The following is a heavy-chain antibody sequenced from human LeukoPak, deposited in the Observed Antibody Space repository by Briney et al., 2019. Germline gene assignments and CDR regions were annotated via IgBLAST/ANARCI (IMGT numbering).Heavy chain of an antibody. CDR3: ATRPRITIRPFDN. CDR2: IFHSGDT. CDR1: GGSINTDRHY. D-gene: IGHD6-6*01. V-gene: IGHV4-31*03. J-gene: IGHJ4*02. Sequence: SETLSLTCTVSGGSINTDRHYWTWLRQHPGKGLEYIGYIFHSGDTYYNPSLESRITISIDTSENQFSLKVKSLTAADSAVYYCATRPRITIRPFDNWGRGILVTVSS.